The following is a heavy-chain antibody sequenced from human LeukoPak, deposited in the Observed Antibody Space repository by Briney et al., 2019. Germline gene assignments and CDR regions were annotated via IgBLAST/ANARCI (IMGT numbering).Heavy chain of an antibody. V-gene: IGHV3-15*01. CDR3: TTDGIQSGIVAYYYYMDV. CDR2: IKSKTDGGTT. Sequence: GGSLRLSCAASGFTFSNAWMSWVRQAPGKGLEWVGRIKSKTDGGTTDYAAPVKGRFTISRDDSKNTLYLQMNSLKTEDTAVYYCTTDGIQSGIVAYYYYMDVWGKGTTVTVSS. CDR1: GFTFSNAW. J-gene: IGHJ6*03. D-gene: IGHD2-15*01.